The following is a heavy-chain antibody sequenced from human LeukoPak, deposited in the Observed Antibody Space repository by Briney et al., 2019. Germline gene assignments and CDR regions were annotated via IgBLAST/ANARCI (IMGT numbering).Heavy chain of an antibody. CDR1: GYTFTSYY. CDR2: INPNSGGT. J-gene: IGHJ4*02. Sequence: ASVKVSCKASGYTFTSYYIHWVRQAPGQGLEWMGRINPNSGGTNYAQKFQGRVTMTRDTSISTAYMELSRLRSDDTAVYYCAREAVASYFDYWGQGTLVTVSS. D-gene: IGHD6-19*01. CDR3: AREAVASYFDY. V-gene: IGHV1-2*06.